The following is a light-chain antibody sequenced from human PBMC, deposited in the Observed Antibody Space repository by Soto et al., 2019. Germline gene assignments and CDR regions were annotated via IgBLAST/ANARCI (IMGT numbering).Light chain of an antibody. Sequence: QSALTQPASVSGTPGQSITISCTGTSSDVGGYNYVSWYQQHPGKVPRLMIYEVSNRPSRLSNRFSGSKSDNTASLTISGLQAEAEADYYCSSYTSSNTWVFGGGTKVTVL. J-gene: IGLJ3*02. CDR3: SSYTSSNTWV. CDR1: SSDVGGYNY. CDR2: EVS. V-gene: IGLV2-14*01.